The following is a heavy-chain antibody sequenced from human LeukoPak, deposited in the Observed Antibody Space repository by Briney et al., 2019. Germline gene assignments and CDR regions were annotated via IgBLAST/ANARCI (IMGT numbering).Heavy chain of an antibody. CDR1: GFTFSSYG. Sequence: GGSLRLSCAASGFTFSSYGMSWVRQAPGKGLEWVATIKQDESEKYYVDSVKGRFTISRDNAKNSLYLQMNSLRAEDTAVYYCARDGWLQFFDYWGQGTLVTVSS. J-gene: IGHJ4*02. D-gene: IGHD5-24*01. CDR3: ARDGWLQFFDY. CDR2: IKQDESEK. V-gene: IGHV3-7*01.